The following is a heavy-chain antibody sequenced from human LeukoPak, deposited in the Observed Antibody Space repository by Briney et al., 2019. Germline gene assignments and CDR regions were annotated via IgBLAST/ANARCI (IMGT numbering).Heavy chain of an antibody. D-gene: IGHD2-2*01. CDR3: ARDGWDIVVVPAAGGWFDP. V-gene: IGHV1-18*01. CDR2: ISVYNGNK. CDR1: GYTFTSYG. Sequence: ASAKVSCKASGYTFTSYGISRVRQAPGQGLEWMGWISVYNGNKNYAQKLQGRVTMTTDTSTSTAYMELRSLRSDDTAVYYCARDGWDIVVVPAAGGWFDPWGQGTLVTVSS. J-gene: IGHJ5*02.